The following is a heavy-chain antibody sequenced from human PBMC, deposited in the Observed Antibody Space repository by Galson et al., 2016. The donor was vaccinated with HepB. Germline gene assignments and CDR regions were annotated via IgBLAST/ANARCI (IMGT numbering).Heavy chain of an antibody. CDR2: FCNGGST. Sequence: SLRLSCAASGFAIGDNYVSWVRQAPGKGLEWVSIFCNGGSTYYVDSVKGRFTISRDNSENTLYLQMNNLRAEDTAIYYCARDVPGTGNLDYWGRGTLVTVSS. J-gene: IGHJ4*02. CDR3: ARDVPGTGNLDY. D-gene: IGHD6-19*01. CDR1: GFAIGDNY. V-gene: IGHV3-53*01.